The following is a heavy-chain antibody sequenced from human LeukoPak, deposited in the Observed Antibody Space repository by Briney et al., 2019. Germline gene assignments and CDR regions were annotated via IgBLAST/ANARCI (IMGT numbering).Heavy chain of an antibody. V-gene: IGHV1-18*01. CDR2: ISAYNGNT. CDR3: ARDRGQYSGSYYFDY. CDR1: GYTFTSYG. D-gene: IGHD1-26*01. J-gene: IGHJ4*02. Sequence: ASVKVSCKASGYTFTSYGISWVRQAPGQGLEWMGWISAYNGNTNYAQKLQGRVTMTTDTSTSTAYMELRSLRSDVTAVYYCARDRGQYSGSYYFDYWGQGTLVTVSS.